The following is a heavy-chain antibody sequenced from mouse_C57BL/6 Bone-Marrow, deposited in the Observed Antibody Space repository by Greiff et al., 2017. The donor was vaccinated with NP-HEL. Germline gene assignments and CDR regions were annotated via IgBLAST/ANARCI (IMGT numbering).Heavy chain of an antibody. CDR2: INPYNGGT. CDR1: GYTFTDYY. V-gene: IGHV1-19*01. J-gene: IGHJ1*03. CDR3: APITTVPYWYFDV. Sequence: EVQLQQSGPVLVKPGASVKMSCKASGYTFTDYYTNWVKQSHGKSLEWIGVINPYNGGTSYNQKFKGKATLTVDKSSSTAYMELNSLTSEDSAVYYCAPITTVPYWYFDVWGTGTTVTVSS. D-gene: IGHD1-1*01.